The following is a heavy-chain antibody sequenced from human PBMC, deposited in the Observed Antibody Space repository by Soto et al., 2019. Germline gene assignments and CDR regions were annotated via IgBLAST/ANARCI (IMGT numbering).Heavy chain of an antibody. Sequence: EVQLLESGGGLVQPGGSLRLSCAASGFTFSSYAMNWVRQAPGKGLEWVSGISGSGGNTYYADSVKGRFTISRDNSKNTLYLHMYSLRAGDMAVYYCAKGGGRCGSFNTRVDYWGQGTLVTVSS. D-gene: IGHD1-26*01. CDR1: GFTFSSYA. CDR3: AKGGGRCGSFNTRVDY. J-gene: IGHJ4*02. V-gene: IGHV3-23*01. CDR2: ISGSGGNT.